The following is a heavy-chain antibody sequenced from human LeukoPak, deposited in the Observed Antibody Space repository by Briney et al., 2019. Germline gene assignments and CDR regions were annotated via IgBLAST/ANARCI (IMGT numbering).Heavy chain of an antibody. CDR2: IHSSGKT. V-gene: IGHV4-59*01. D-gene: IGHD3-22*01. CDR3: AREALYYYDSSGYVDI. J-gene: IGHJ3*02. CDR1: GGSIISYY. Sequence: SETLSLTCTVSGGSIISYYWSWIRQSPGKGLEWIGYIHSSGKTNYNPSFKSRVTISVDTSKNQFSLKLSSVTAADTAVYYCAREALYYYDSSGYVDIWGQGTMVTVSS.